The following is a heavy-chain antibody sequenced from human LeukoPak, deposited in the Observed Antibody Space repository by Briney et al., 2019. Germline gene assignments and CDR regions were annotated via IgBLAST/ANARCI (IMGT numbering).Heavy chain of an antibody. CDR1: GGSISSGGYS. CDR3: ARVSGHGFGEFRYYYGMDV. V-gene: IGHV4-30-2*01. D-gene: IGHD3-10*01. CDR2: IYHSGST. J-gene: IGHJ6*02. Sequence: SETLSLTCAVSGGSISSGGYSWSWIRQPPGKGLEWIGYIYHSGSTYYNPSLKSRVTISVDKSKNQFSLKLSSVTAADTAVYYCARVSGHGFGEFRYYYGMDVWGQGTTVTVSS.